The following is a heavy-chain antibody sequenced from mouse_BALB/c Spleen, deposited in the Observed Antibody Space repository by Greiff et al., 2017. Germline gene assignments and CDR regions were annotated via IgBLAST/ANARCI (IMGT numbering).Heavy chain of an antibody. V-gene: IGHV5-6-5*01. J-gene: IGHJ3*01. CDR1: GFTFSSYA. Sequence: EVMLVESGGGLVKPGGSLKLSCAASGFTFSSYAMSWVRQTPEKRLEWVASISSGGSTYYPDSVKGRFTISRDNARNILYLQMSSLRSEDTAMYYCAREVTTFAYWGQGTLVTVSA. CDR3: AREVTTFAY. CDR2: ISSGGST. D-gene: IGHD2-3*01.